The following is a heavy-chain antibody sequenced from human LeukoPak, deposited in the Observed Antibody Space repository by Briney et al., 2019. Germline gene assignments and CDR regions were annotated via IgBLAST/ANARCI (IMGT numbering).Heavy chain of an antibody. Sequence: SETLSLTCAVSGYSISSGYYWGWIRQPPGKGLEWIGSIYHSGSTYYNPSLKSRVTISVDTSKNQFSLKLSSVTAADTAAYYCARDSRGYDYGFDYWGQGTLVTVSS. V-gene: IGHV4-38-2*02. CDR1: GYSISSGYY. J-gene: IGHJ4*02. CDR2: IYHSGST. D-gene: IGHD5-12*01. CDR3: ARDSRGYDYGFDY.